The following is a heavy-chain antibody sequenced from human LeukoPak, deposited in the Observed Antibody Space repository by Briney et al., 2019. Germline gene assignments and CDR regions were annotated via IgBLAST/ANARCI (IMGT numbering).Heavy chain of an antibody. Sequence: PGGSLRLSCAASGFTFSTYWMHWVRQAPGKGLVWVSRVYSDGSSTSYADFVKGRFTISRDNAKNTLYLQMNSLRAEDTAVYYCARDADSSSWYLTDWGQGTLVTVSS. CDR1: GFTFSTYW. CDR3: ARDADSSSWYLTD. D-gene: IGHD6-13*01. CDR2: VYSDGSST. V-gene: IGHV3-74*01. J-gene: IGHJ4*02.